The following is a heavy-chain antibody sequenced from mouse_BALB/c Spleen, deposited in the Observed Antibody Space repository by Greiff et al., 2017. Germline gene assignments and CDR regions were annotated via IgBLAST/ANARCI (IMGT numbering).Heavy chain of an antibody. CDR3: ARGDYYGSSYDFDY. D-gene: IGHD1-1*01. J-gene: IGHJ2*01. CDR2: INPSTGYT. V-gene: IGHV1-7*01. Sequence: VQLQQSGAELAKPGASVKMSCKASGYTFTSYWMHWVKQRPGQGLEWIGYINPSTGYTEYNQKFKDKATLTADKSSSTAYMQLSSLTSEDSAVYYCARGDYYGSSYDFDYWGQGTTLTVSS. CDR1: GYTFTSYW.